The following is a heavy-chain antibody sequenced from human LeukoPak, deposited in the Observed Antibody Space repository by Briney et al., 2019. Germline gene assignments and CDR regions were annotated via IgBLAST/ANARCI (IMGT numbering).Heavy chain of an antibody. J-gene: IGHJ4*02. CDR2: IKQGGSEK. V-gene: IGHV3-7*03. CDR3: AKHFDY. CDR1: GFTLSSYW. Sequence: PGGSLRLSCAASGFTLSSYWMSWVRQAPGRGLDWVANIKQGGSEKYYVDSVKGRFTISRDDAKSSLYLQMNSPRAEDTAVYYCAKHFDYWGQGTLVTVSS.